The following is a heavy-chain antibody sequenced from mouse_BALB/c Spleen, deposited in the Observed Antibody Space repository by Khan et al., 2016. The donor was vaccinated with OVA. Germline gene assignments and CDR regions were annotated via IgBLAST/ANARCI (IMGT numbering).Heavy chain of an antibody. Sequence: QMQLEESGAELMKPGASVRLSCKASGYTFTNYYLYWVKQRPGHGLEWIGDINPSNGGTNFNEKFKNKVTLTVDKSSSTAYMQLSSLTSEDSAVYYCSRSGYGTFAYWGQGTLVTVSA. D-gene: IGHD2-1*01. CDR2: INPSNGGT. V-gene: IGHV1S81*02. J-gene: IGHJ3*01. CDR1: GYTFTNYY. CDR3: SRSGYGTFAY.